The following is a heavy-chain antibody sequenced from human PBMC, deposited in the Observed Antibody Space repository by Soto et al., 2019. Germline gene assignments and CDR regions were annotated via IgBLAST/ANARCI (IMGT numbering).Heavy chain of an antibody. J-gene: IGHJ4*02. Sequence: ETLSLTCTVSGGSVSSGSYYWSWIRQPPGKGLEWIGYISYSGSTNYNPSLKSRVTISVDTSKNQFSLNLSSATAADTAVYYCAREGGTIFGVDNFDYWGQGTLVTVSS. D-gene: IGHD3-3*01. V-gene: IGHV4-61*01. CDR3: AREGGTIFGVDNFDY. CDR1: GGSVSSGSYY. CDR2: ISYSGST.